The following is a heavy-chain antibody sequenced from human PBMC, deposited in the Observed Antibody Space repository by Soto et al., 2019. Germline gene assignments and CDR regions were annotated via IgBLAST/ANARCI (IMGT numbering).Heavy chain of an antibody. J-gene: IGHJ6*02. V-gene: IGHV1-18*01. CDR1: GYTFTSYG. D-gene: IGHD6-13*01. CDR3: ARAKSSSWYSETGPLYYYYGMDV. CDR2: ISAYNGNT. Sequence: ASVKVSCKASGYTFTSYGISWVRQAPGQGLEWMGWISAYNGNTNYAQKLQGRVTMTTDTSTSTAYMELRSLRSDDTAVYYCARAKSSSWYSETGPLYYYYGMDVWGQGTTVTVSS.